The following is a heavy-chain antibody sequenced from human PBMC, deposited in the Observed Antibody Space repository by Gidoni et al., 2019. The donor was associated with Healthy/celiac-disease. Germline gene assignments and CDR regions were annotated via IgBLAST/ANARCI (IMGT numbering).Heavy chain of an antibody. CDR2: ISYDGSNK. D-gene: IGHD6-19*01. J-gene: IGHJ4*02. CDR1: GFTFSSYA. CDR3: AREGIAVAGTLDY. Sequence: RSLRLSCAASGFTFSSYAMHWVRQAPGKGLEWVAVISYDGSNKYYADSVKGRFTISRDNSKNTLYLQMNSLRAEDTAVYYCAREGIAVAGTLDYWGQGTLVTVSS. V-gene: IGHV3-30*01.